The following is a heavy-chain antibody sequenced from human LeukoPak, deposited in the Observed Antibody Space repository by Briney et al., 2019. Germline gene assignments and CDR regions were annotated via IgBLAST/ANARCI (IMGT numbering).Heavy chain of an antibody. J-gene: IGHJ6*02. CDR2: ISGSGGST. CDR3: ARPPDYYCYGMDV. V-gene: IGHV3-23*01. CDR1: GFAFSSYA. Sequence: GGSLRLSCAASGFAFSSYAMSWVRQAPGKGLEWVSAISGSGGSTYYADSVKGRFTISRDNSKNTLYLQMNSLRAEDTAVYYCARPPDYYCYGMDVWGQGTTVTVSS.